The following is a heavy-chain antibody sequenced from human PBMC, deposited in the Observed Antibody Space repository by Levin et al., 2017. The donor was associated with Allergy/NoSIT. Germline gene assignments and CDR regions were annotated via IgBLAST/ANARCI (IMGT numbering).Heavy chain of an antibody. J-gene: IGHJ6*03. V-gene: IGHV4-61*01. CDR3: ARASHCTGGVCYYGYHYYMDV. CDR1: GGSVSSGSYH. CDR2: ISNNGNT. Sequence: SETLSLTCTVSGGSVSSGSYHWSWIRQSPGKGLEWIGYISNNGNTNYDPSLKSRVTISVDTSKNQFTLRLSSVTAADTAVYFCARASHCTGGVCYYGYHYYMDVWGKGTTVTVS. D-gene: IGHD2-8*02.